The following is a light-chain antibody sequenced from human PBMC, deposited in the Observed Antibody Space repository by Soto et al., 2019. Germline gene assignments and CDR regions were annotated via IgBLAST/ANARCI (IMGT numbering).Light chain of an antibody. V-gene: IGKV4-1*01. CDR2: WAS. Sequence: DIVMTQSPDSLAVSLGERATNDCKSSQSDLYSSDNKNYLAWYQQKPGQPPKLLIYWASTRESGVPDRFSGSGSGTGFTLTISSLQAEDVAVYYCQQYYSSPYTFGQGTKLEIK. CDR1: QSDLYSSDNKNY. CDR3: QQYYSSPYT. J-gene: IGKJ2*01.